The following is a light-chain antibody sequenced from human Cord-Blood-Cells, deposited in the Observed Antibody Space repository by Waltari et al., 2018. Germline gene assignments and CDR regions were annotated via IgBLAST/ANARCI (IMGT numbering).Light chain of an antibody. CDR2: DAS. CDR3: QQRSNWPRT. CDR1: QSFSIY. V-gene: IGKV3-11*01. Sequence: EIVLTQSPATLSLSPGERATLSCRASQSFSIYLAWYQQKPGQAPRLLIYDASNRATGIPARFSGSGSGTDFTLTISSLEPEDFAVYYCQQRSNWPRTFGPGTKVDIK. J-gene: IGKJ3*01.